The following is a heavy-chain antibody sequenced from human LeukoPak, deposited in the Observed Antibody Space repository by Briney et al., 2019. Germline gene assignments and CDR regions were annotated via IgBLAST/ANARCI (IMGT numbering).Heavy chain of an antibody. D-gene: IGHD5-24*01. V-gene: IGHV4-59*01. CDR2: IYYSGST. CDR3: ARDHRGLGDGYNPGVYNWFDP. Sequence: ASETLSLTCTVSGGSISSYYWSWIRQPPGKGLEWIGYIYYSGSTNYNPSLKSRVTISVDTSKNQFSLKLSSVTAADTAVYYCARDHRGLGDGYNPGVYNWFDPWGQGTLVTVSS. J-gene: IGHJ5*02. CDR1: GGSISSYY.